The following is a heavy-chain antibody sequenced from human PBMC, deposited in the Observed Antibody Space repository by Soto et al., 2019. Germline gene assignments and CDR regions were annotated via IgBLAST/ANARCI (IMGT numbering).Heavy chain of an antibody. D-gene: IGHD1-26*01. J-gene: IGHJ4*02. CDR3: ARHVSLGSGYFDY. V-gene: IGHV5-51*01. CDR2: HYPGDSDS. CDR1: GYDFPTYW. Sequence: LGESLKISCKTVGYDFPTYWIAWVRQMPGKGLEWMGIHYPGDSDSRYSPSFQGQVTFSSDKSISTAYLQWSSLKSSDTAMYYCARHVSLGSGYFDYWGQVTLVTFSS.